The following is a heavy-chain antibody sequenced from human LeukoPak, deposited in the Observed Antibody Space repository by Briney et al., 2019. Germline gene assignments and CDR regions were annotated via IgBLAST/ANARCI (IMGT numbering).Heavy chain of an antibody. CDR3: AKCSGGVHYFYYMDV. J-gene: IGHJ6*03. CDR1: RFSFSTYA. Sequence: GGSLRLSCAASRFSFSTYAMSWVRQAPGKGLEWVSGVSKSGDSTDYADSVKGRFTISRDNSKSMLYVQMNSLRAEDTAVYYCAKCSGGVHYFYYMDVWGKGTTVTVSS. V-gene: IGHV3-23*01. CDR2: VSKSGDST. D-gene: IGHD3-10*01.